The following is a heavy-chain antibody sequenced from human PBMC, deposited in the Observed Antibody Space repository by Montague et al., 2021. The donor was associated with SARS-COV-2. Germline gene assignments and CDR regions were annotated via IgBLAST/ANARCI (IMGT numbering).Heavy chain of an antibody. CDR1: GGSFGDDH. Sequence: SETLSLTCAVYGGSFGDDHWSWIRQPPGKGLEWIGNIRQSGRTNYNPSLKSRVTISVDTSKNQFSLKLTSVTAADTGLYFCARGHLSVSMIVVVFTSASYYFDYWVQGAQVTVSS. V-gene: IGHV4-34*01. J-gene: IGHJ4*02. D-gene: IGHD3-22*01. CDR3: ARGHLSVSMIVVVFTSASYYFDY. CDR2: IRQSGRT.